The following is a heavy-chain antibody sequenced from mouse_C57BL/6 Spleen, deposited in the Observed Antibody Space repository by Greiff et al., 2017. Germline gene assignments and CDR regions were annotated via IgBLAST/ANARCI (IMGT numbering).Heavy chain of an antibody. CDR2: INPNNGGT. V-gene: IGHV1-26*01. CDR1: GYTFTDYY. Sequence: VQLQQSGPELVKPGASVKISCKASGYTFTDYYMNWVKQSHGKSLEWIGDINPNNGGTSYNQKFKGKATLTVDKSSSTAYMELRSLPSEDSAVYYCARTTTVVAHFDYWGQGTTLTVSS. CDR3: ARTTTVVAHFDY. D-gene: IGHD1-1*01. J-gene: IGHJ2*01.